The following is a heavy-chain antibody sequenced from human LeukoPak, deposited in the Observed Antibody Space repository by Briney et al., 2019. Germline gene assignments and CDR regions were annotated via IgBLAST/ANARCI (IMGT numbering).Heavy chain of an antibody. CDR2: IYYSGST. CDR1: GGSISSSSSF. J-gene: IGHJ4*02. Sequence: PPETLSLTCTVSGGSISSSSSFWGWIRQPPGKGLEWIGTIYYSGSTYYNPSLKSRVTISVDTSKNQFSLKLSSVTAADTAVYYCARICSSTSCSADYWGQGTPVTVSS. D-gene: IGHD2-2*01. V-gene: IGHV4-39*07. CDR3: ARICSSTSCSADY.